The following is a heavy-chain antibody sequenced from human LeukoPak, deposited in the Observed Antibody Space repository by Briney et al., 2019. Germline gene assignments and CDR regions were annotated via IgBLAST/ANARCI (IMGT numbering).Heavy chain of an antibody. D-gene: IGHD4-11*01. Sequence: GASVKVSCKASGYTFISYALHWVRQAPGQGLEWMGGIIPIFGTANYAQKFQGRVTITADESTSTAYMELSSLRSEDTAVYYCAILGPFMTTVTTPFDYWGQGTLVTVSS. V-gene: IGHV1-69*13. CDR1: GYTFISYA. J-gene: IGHJ4*02. CDR3: AILGPFMTTVTTPFDY. CDR2: IIPIFGTA.